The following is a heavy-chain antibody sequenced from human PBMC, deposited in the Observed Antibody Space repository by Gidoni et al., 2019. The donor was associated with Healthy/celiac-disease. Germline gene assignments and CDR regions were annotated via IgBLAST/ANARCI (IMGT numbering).Heavy chain of an antibody. Sequence: QVQLQQWGAGLWKPSETLSLTCAVYGGSFSGYYWSWIRQPHGKGLEWIGEITHSGSTNYNPSLKSRVTISVDTSKNQFSLKLSSVTAADTAVYYCARDPRRGYGGNPRWFDYWGQGTLVTVSS. CDR3: ARDPRRGYGGNPRWFDY. CDR2: ITHSGST. J-gene: IGHJ4*02. V-gene: IGHV4-34*01. CDR1: GGSFSGYY. D-gene: IGHD4-17*01.